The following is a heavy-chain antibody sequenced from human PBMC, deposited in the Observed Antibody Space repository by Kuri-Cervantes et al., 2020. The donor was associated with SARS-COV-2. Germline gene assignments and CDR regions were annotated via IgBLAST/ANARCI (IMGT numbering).Heavy chain of an antibody. D-gene: IGHD6-19*01. CDR3: ARDRGSSGWSWVYYYYGMDV. Sequence: ASVKVSCKASGYTFTSYGISWVRQAPGQGLEWMGWISAHNGSTNYAQKLQGRVTMTTDTSTSTAYMELRSLRSDDTAVYYCARDRGSSGWSWVYYYYGMDVWGQGTTVTVSS. V-gene: IGHV1-18*01. CDR1: GYTFTSYG. J-gene: IGHJ6*02. CDR2: ISAHNGST.